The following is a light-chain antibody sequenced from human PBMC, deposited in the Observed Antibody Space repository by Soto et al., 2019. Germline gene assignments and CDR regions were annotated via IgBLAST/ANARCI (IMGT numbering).Light chain of an antibody. CDR2: GTS. J-gene: IGKJ4*01. CDR3: QQYSKWPLT. CDR1: RSVSNN. Sequence: EIVLTQSPGTLSLSPGERATLSRRASRSVSNNLAWYQQKPGQAPRVVIYGTSTRATGIPARFSGSGSGTEFILTISSLQSGDFAVYYCQQYSKWPLTFGGGTKVDIK. V-gene: IGKV3-15*01.